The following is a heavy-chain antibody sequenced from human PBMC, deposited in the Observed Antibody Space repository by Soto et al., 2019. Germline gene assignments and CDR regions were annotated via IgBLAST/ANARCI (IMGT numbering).Heavy chain of an antibody. D-gene: IGHD4-17*01. CDR2: IYYSGST. V-gene: IGHV4-59*01. Sequence: KPSETLSLTCTVSGGSISSYYWSWIRQPPGKGLEWIGYIYYSGSTNYNPSLKSRVTISVDTSKNQFSLKLSSVTAADTAVYYCARSLTVAMYYFDYWGQGTLVTVSS. J-gene: IGHJ4*02. CDR1: GGSISSYY. CDR3: ARSLTVAMYYFDY.